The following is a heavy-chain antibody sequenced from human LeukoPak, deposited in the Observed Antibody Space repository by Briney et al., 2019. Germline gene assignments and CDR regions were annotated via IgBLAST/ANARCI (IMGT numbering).Heavy chain of an antibody. J-gene: IGHJ4*02. CDR3: ARRAPYSYEWSTLDY. V-gene: IGHV4-59*08. CDR2: IYYTGST. Sequence: SETLSLTCTVSGGSISSYYWSWIRQPPGKGLEWIGYIYYTGSTNYNPSLKSRVTISVDTSKNQFSLKLSSVTAADTAVYYCARRAPYSYEWSTLDYWGQGTLVTVSS. D-gene: IGHD5-18*01. CDR1: GGSISSYY.